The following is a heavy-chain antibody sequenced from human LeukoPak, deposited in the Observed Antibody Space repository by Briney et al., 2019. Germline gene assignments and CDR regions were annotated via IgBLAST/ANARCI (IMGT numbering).Heavy chain of an antibody. J-gene: IGHJ6*03. CDR2: IYSGGST. D-gene: IGHD3-10*01. CDR1: GLTVSSNY. CDR3: ASGSGSYRTAYYYMDV. Sequence: PGGSLRLSCAASGLTVSSNYMSWVRQAPGEGLVWVSVIYSGGSTYYPDSVKRRFTISRDNSKNTLYLQMNSLRAEDTAVYYCASGSGSYRTAYYYMDVWGTGTTVTVSS. V-gene: IGHV3-53*01.